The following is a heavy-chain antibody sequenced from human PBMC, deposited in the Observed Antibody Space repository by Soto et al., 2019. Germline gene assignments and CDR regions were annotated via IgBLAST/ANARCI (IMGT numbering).Heavy chain of an antibody. D-gene: IGHD2-15*01. Sequence: SATLSLTCTVSGGSISSYYWSWIRQPPGKGLEWIGYIYYSGSTNYNPSLKSRVTISVDTSKNQFSLKLSSVTAADTAVYYCARGIVVVVAATPLHWFDPWGQGTLVTVSS. V-gene: IGHV4-59*08. J-gene: IGHJ5*02. CDR1: GGSISSYY. CDR2: IYYSGST. CDR3: ARGIVVVVAATPLHWFDP.